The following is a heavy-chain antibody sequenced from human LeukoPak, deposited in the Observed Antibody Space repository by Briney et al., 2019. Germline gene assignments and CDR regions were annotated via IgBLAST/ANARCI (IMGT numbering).Heavy chain of an antibody. CDR1: GFTFSDYY. J-gene: IGHJ4*02. V-gene: IGHV3-11*04. Sequence: GGSLRLSCAASGFTFSDYYMSWIRQAPGKGLEWVAYINIGGNTIYYADSVKGRFTISRDNAKNSLYLQMDSLRAEDTAVYYCARDGAHCSSTSCTGAERGDFDYWGQGALVTVSS. D-gene: IGHD2-2*01. CDR2: INIGGNTI. CDR3: ARDGAHCSSTSCTGAERGDFDY.